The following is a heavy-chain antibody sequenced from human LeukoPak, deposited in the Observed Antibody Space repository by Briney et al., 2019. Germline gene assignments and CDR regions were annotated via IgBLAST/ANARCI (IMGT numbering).Heavy chain of an antibody. CDR3: ARRSYGGNSAYFDY. D-gene: IGHD4-23*01. J-gene: IGHJ4*02. CDR2: IYYRGST. CDR1: GGSISSYY. V-gene: IGHV4-59*08. Sequence: PSETLSLTCTVSGGSISSYYWSWIRQPPGKGLEWIGNIYYRGSTNYNSSLKSRVTISVDTSKNQFSLTLSSVTAADTAVYYCARRSYGGNSAYFDYWGQGTLVTVSS.